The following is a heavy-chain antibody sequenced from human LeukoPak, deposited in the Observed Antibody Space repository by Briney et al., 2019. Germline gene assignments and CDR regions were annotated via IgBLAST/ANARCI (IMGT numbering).Heavy chain of an antibody. CDR2: INHSGST. CDR1: GGSISSGNYY. D-gene: IGHD4-4*01. V-gene: IGHV4-39*07. CDR3: ARVAVTNGRYGMDV. J-gene: IGHJ6*02. Sequence: PSETLSLTCTVSGGSISSGNYYWSWIRQPPGKGLEWIGEINHSGSTNYNPSLKSRVTISVDTSKNQFSLKLSSVTAADTAVYYCARVAVTNGRYGMDVWGQGTTVTVSS.